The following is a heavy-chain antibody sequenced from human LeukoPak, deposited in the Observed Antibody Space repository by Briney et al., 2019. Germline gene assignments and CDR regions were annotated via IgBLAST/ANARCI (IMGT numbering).Heavy chain of an antibody. D-gene: IGHD2-2*01. V-gene: IGHV1-69*02. Sequence: GASVKLSCKASGGTFSSYTISWVRQAPGQGLEWMGRIIPILGIANYAQKFQGRVTITADKSTSTAYMELSSLRSEDTAVYYCAMLSTGYYYGMDVWGQGTTVTVSS. CDR2: IIPILGIA. J-gene: IGHJ6*02. CDR3: AMLSTGYYYGMDV. CDR1: GGTFSSYT.